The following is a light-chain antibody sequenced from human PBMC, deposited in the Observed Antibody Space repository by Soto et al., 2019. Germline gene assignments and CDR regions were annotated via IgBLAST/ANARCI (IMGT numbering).Light chain of an antibody. CDR2: EVS. J-gene: IGLJ2*01. CDR3: SSYTSSNTLVV. V-gene: IGLV2-14*01. CDR1: NSDVGGYNY. Sequence: QLVLTQPASVSGSPGQSITISCTGTNSDVGGYNYVSWYQQHPGKAPKLMIYEVSNRPSGVSNRFSGSKSGNTASLTISGLQAEDEADYYCSSYTSSNTLVVFGGGTKVTVL.